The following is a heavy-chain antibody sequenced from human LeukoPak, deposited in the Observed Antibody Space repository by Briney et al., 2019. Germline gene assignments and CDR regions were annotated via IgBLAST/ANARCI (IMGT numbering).Heavy chain of an antibody. CDR1: GFTFSGYA. CDR3: ANGLNVPDY. V-gene: IGHV3-23*01. CDR2: ISDSGGST. Sequence: GGSLRLSCVASGFTFSGYAMSWVRQAPGKGLEWVSSISDSGGSTYYADSVQGRFTISRDNSKNTVFLQMNSLRAEDTAIYYCANGLNVPDYWGQGTLVTVSS. D-gene: IGHD3/OR15-3a*01. J-gene: IGHJ4*02.